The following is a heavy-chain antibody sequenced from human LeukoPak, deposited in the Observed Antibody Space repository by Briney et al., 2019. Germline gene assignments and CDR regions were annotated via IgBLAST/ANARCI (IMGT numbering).Heavy chain of an antibody. CDR1: GFTFSDYY. D-gene: IGHD2-2*01. V-gene: IGHV3-11*01. Sequence: RTGGSLRLSCAASGFTFSDYYMSWIRQAPGKGLEWVSYISSSGSTIYYADSVKGRFTVSRDNAKNSLYLQMNSLRAEDTAVYYCARLAPKYRLLLDYWGQGTLVTVSS. CDR2: ISSSGSTI. J-gene: IGHJ4*02. CDR3: ARLAPKYRLLLDY.